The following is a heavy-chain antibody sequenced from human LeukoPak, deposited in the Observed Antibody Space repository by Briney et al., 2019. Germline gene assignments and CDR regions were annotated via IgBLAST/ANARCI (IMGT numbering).Heavy chain of an antibody. CDR1: SGSISTSNYY. Sequence: SETLSLTCTVSSGSISTSNYYWGWVRQPPGKGLEWIGYIYYSGSTNYNPSLKSRVTRSVDTSKNQCSLKLSSVTAADTAVYYCARAIKYSYGSYYYYYYYMDVWGKGTTVTVSS. V-gene: IGHV4-61*05. CDR2: IYYSGST. D-gene: IGHD5-18*01. J-gene: IGHJ6*03. CDR3: ARAIKYSYGSYYYYYYYMDV.